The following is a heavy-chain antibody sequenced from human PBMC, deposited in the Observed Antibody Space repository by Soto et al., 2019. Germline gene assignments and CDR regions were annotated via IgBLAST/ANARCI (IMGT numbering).Heavy chain of an antibody. Sequence: SETLSLTCNVSGVSGDSFTNYFWSWLRQTPGKGLEWIGYIYHTGNTNNNPSLESRVVISIDTSKNQFSLKLNSVTAADTAVYYCATREPNSRTYFGVFDYWGQGTQVTVSS. CDR2: IYHTGNT. CDR1: GDSFTNYF. D-gene: IGHD1-26*01. CDR3: ATREPNSRTYFGVFDY. V-gene: IGHV4-59*08. J-gene: IGHJ4*02.